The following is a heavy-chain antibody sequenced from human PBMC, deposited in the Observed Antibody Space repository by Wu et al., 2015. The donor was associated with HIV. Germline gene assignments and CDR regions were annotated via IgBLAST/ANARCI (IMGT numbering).Heavy chain of an antibody. CDR1: GYTFTAYY. V-gene: IGHV1-2*02. D-gene: IGHD3-10*01. Sequence: QVHLVQSGAEVKKPGASVKVSCKASGYTFTAYYIHWMRQAPGQGLEWMGWINPNSGGTNYAQKFQGRVTMTRDTSISTAYMELSRLRSDDTAVYYCARGGVGYYGSGSYEHNWFDPWGQGTLVTVSS. CDR2: INPNSGGT. CDR3: ARGGVGYYGSGSYEHNWFDP. J-gene: IGHJ5*02.